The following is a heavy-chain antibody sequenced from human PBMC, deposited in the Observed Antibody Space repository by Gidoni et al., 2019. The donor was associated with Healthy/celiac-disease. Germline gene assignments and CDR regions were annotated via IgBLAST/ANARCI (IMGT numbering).Heavy chain of an antibody. J-gene: IGHJ4*02. D-gene: IGHD2-21*02. Sequence: QVQLVQSGAEVKKPGSSVKVSCKASGGTFSSYAISWVRQAPGQGLEWMGGIIPIFDTANYAQKFQGRVTITADESTSTAYMELSSLRSEDTAVYYCASRTALTYCGGDCYSQSYFDYWGQGTLVTVSS. CDR2: IIPIFDTA. V-gene: IGHV1-69*01. CDR1: GGTFSSYA. CDR3: ASRTALTYCGGDCYSQSYFDY.